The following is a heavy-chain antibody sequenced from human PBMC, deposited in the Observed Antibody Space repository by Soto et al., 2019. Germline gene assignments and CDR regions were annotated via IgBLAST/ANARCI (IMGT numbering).Heavy chain of an antibody. D-gene: IGHD4-17*01. Sequence: ASVKVSCKASGYTFTNYAMHWVRQAPGQRLEWMGWINAGNGNTKYSQKFQGRVTITRDTSASTVYMELSSLRSEDTAVYYCASPKGDYQNAFDIWGQGTMVTVSS. J-gene: IGHJ3*02. V-gene: IGHV1-3*01. CDR3: ASPKGDYQNAFDI. CDR2: INAGNGNT. CDR1: GYTFTNYA.